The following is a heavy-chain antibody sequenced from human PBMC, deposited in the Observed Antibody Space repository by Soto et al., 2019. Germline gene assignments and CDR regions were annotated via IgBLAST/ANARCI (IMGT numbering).Heavy chain of an antibody. Sequence: EVQLVESGGGLVPPGGSLRLSCEVSGFTFSDRYMDWVRQAPGRGLEWVGRSRNKANSYTTEYATSVKGRFTVSRDDSKNLFFLQMNSLKTEDAAGYYCVRGYRGFGYWGQGALVTVSS. J-gene: IGHJ4*02. CDR2: SRNKANSYTT. V-gene: IGHV3-72*01. D-gene: IGHD5-12*01. CDR3: VRGYRGFGY. CDR1: GFTFSDRY.